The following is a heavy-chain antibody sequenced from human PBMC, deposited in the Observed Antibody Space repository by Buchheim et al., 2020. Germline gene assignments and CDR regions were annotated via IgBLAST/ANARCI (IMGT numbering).Heavy chain of an antibody. J-gene: IGHJ4*02. CDR1: AFTLSSTA. CDR3: ARGSGYYFDF. CDR2: VGRGGTP. Sequence: EVQLLESGGDLVQPGGSLRLSCAASAFTLSSTAMRWVRQAPGKGLEWISTVGRGGTPYYADSVKGRFTISRDNSKTNLLLQMNSLRAEDTAIYYCARGSGYYFDFWGPGTL. V-gene: IGHV3-23*01.